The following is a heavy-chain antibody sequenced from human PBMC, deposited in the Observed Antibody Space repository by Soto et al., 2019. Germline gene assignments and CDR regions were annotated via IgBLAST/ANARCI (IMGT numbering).Heavy chain of an antibody. V-gene: IGHV3-53*01. CDR2: TYSGGST. CDR1: GFVVSETY. D-gene: IGHD2-15*01. CDR3: ARDCGGGSCYPALGA. J-gene: IGHJ5*02. Sequence: EVQVVESGGGLIQPGGSLRLSCAASGFVVSETYMSWVRQAPGRGLQWVSFTYSGGSTYYAASVKGRFTISRDSSRTTLYLQMNSLRVEDTAVYYCARDCGGGSCYPALGAWGQGTLVTVSS.